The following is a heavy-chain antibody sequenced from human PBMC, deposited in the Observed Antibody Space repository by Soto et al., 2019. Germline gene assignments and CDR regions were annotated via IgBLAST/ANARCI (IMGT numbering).Heavy chain of an antibody. CDR3: AKVYGMDV. CDR1: GFTFSSYG. V-gene: IGHV3-30*18. CDR2: ISYDGSNK. J-gene: IGHJ6*02. Sequence: PGGSLRLSCAASGFTFSSYGMHWVRQAPGKGLEWVAVISYDGSNKYYADSVKGRFTISRDNSKNTLYLQMNSLRAEDTAVYYCAKVYGMDVWGQGTTVTVS.